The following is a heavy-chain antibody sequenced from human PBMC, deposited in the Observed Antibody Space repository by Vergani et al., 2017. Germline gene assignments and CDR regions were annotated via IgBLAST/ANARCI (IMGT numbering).Heavy chain of an antibody. D-gene: IGHD3-10*01. V-gene: IGHV5-51*03. J-gene: IGHJ4*02. CDR1: GYSFTSYW. CDR3: ARVVRGVINHGLFDY. Sequence: EVQLVQSGAEVKTPGESLMISCKGAGYSFTSYWIGWVRQMPGKGVKWMGIIYPGDSDTRYSPSFQGQVTISADKSISTAYLQWSSLKASDTAMYYCARVVRGVINHGLFDYWGQGTLVTVSS. CDR2: IYPGDSDT.